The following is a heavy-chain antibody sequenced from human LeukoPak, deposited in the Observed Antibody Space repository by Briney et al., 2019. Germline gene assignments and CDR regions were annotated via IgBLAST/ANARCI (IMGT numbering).Heavy chain of an antibody. CDR1: GFTLNNYA. CDR3: ARKYSGTNSFDY. J-gene: IGHJ4*02. Sequence: GGSLRLSCAASGFTLNNYAMSWVRQAPGKGLEWVSIINNSGGSTYADSVKGRSTISRDLSKNTLYLQMNSLRAEDTALYYCARKYSGTNSFDYWGQGTLVTVSS. V-gene: IGHV3-23*01. D-gene: IGHD1-26*01. CDR2: INNSGGST.